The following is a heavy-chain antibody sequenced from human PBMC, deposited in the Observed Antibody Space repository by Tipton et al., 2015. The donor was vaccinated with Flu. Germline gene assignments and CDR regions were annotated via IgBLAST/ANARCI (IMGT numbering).Heavy chain of an antibody. Sequence: TLSLTCTVSDGSISSYYWSWIRQPPGKGLEWIGYLYYSERPNYNPSLKSRVTMSVDTSKNQFSLKLSSVTAADTAVYYCARHPGHSGSYGNYYYYMDVWGKGTTVTVSS. V-gene: IGHV4-59*08. J-gene: IGHJ6*03. CDR1: DGSISSYY. CDR3: ARHPGHSGSYGNYYYYMDV. CDR2: LYYSERP. D-gene: IGHD3-10*01.